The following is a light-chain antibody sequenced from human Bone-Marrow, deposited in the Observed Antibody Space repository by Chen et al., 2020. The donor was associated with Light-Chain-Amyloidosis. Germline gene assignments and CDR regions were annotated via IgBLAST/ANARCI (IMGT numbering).Light chain of an antibody. Sequence: SYDLTQTPSVSLSPGQTARITCSGDDLPTKYAYWYQQKPGQAPVLVINRDTERPWGISERFSGSSSGTTATLTISGVQAEDEADYHCQSADSSGTYEVIFGGGTKLTVL. CDR1: DLPTKY. CDR2: RDT. V-gene: IGLV3-25*03. J-gene: IGLJ2*01. CDR3: QSADSSGTYEVI.